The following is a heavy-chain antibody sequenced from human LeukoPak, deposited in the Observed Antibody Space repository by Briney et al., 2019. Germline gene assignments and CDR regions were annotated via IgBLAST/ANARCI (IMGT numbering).Heavy chain of an antibody. V-gene: IGHV3-23*01. Sequence: GGSLRLSCAASGFTFSSCAMSWVRQAPGKGLEWVSGISGSGDTTYYADSVKGRFTISRDNSKNTLYLQMNSLRAEDTAVYYCAKGRQARWLQSLFDYWGQGTLVTVSS. CDR2: ISGSGDTT. CDR3: AKGRQARWLQSLFDY. CDR1: GFTFSSCA. J-gene: IGHJ4*02. D-gene: IGHD5-24*01.